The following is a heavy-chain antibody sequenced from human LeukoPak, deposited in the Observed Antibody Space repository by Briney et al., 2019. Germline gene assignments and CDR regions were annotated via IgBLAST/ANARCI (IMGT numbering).Heavy chain of an antibody. Sequence: PSETLSLTCTVSGGSISSYYWSWIRQPPGTGLEWIGYIYYSGSTNYNPSIKSRVTISVDTSKNQFSLKLSSVTAADTAVYYCAREYDFWSDQDPGFFQHWGQGTLVTVSS. J-gene: IGHJ1*01. CDR2: IYYSGST. D-gene: IGHD3-3*01. CDR1: GGSISSYY. V-gene: IGHV4-59*01. CDR3: AREYDFWSDQDPGFFQH.